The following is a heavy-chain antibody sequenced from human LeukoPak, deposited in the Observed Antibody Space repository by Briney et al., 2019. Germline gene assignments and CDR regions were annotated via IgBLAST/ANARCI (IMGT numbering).Heavy chain of an antibody. CDR1: GYTFTRYY. D-gene: IGHD2-2*01. V-gene: IGHV1-2*02. J-gene: IGHJ4*02. CDR2: INPNRGGT. CDR3: ARQPDIVVVPAAIHFDY. Sequence: GASVKVSCKASGYTFTRYYMHWVRQAPGQGHEWMGCINPNRGGTNYAQKFQGRVTMTRDTSISTPYMDLSRLRSDDTAVYYCARQPDIVVVPAAIHFDYWGQGTLVTVSS.